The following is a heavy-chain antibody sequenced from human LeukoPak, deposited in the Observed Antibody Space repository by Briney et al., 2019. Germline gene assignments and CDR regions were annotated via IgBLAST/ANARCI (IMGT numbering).Heavy chain of an antibody. CDR2: IIPILGIA. J-gene: IGHJ4*02. Sequence: AASVKVSCKTSGGTFSSYAISWVRQAPGQGLEWMGRIIPILGIANYAQKFQGRVTITADKSTSTAFMELSSLRSEDTAVYYCATEIRGEMVITYWAQGTLVTVSS. CDR3: ATEIRGEMVITY. CDR1: GGTFSSYA. V-gene: IGHV1-69*04. D-gene: IGHD2-21*01.